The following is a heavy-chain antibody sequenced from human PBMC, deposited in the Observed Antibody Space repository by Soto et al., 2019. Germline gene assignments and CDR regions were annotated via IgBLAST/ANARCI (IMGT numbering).Heavy chain of an antibody. CDR1: GFTFSSYA. V-gene: IGHV3-23*01. J-gene: IGHJ4*02. CDR3: VKEWSDVRTREKCGLVDY. D-gene: IGHD6-19*01. Sequence: EVQLLKSGGGLAQPGGSLRLSCAASGFTFSSYAMNWVRQAPGKGLEWVSTISSSGGSTYYADSVEGRFTISRDNSKNPLYLLMNSLRAEDTAVYYCVKEWSDVRTREKCGLVDYWGQGTLVTVSS. CDR2: ISSSGGST.